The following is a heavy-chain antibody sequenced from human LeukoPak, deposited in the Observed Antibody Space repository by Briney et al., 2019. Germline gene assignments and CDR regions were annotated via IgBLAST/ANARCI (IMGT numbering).Heavy chain of an antibody. J-gene: IGHJ6*03. CDR3: ARDARGSLSHYYYYMDV. V-gene: IGHV4-4*07. Sequence: PSETLSLTCTVSGGSISSYYWSWIRQPAGKGLEWIGRIYTSGSTNYNPSLKSRVTMSVDPSKNKFSLKQSSVTAADTAVYCFARDARGSLSHYYYYMDVWGKGTTVTVSS. D-gene: IGHD3-16*01. CDR2: IYTSGST. CDR1: GGSISSYY.